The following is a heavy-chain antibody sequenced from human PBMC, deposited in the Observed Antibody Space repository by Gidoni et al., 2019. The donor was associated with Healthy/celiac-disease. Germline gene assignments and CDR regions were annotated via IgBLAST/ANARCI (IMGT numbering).Heavy chain of an antibody. J-gene: IGHJ4*02. CDR3: ARTMIVVVITLFDY. V-gene: IGHV3-30-3*01. D-gene: IGHD3-22*01. CDR2: ISYDGSNK. Sequence: QVQLVESGGGVVQPGRSLRLSCAASGCTFSSYAMHWVRQAPGKGLEWVAVISYDGSNKYYADSVKGRFTISRDNSKNTLYLQMNSLRAEDTAVYYCARTMIVVVITLFDYWGQGTLVTVSS. CDR1: GCTFSSYA.